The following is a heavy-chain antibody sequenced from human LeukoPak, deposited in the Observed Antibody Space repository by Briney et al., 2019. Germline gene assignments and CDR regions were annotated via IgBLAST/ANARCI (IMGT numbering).Heavy chain of an antibody. CDR2: FSRSRCAT. CDR1: GFTFGGYA. Sequence: GGSLRLSCAASGFTFGGYAMSWVRQAQGKGLEGFSAFSRSRCATYYADSAKGRFTISRNNSINTVYLQMNSLRPDDAAIYYCAGIWGPSSAWPWGFDYWGQGALVTVSS. J-gene: IGHJ4*02. CDR3: AGIWGPSSAWPWGFDY. D-gene: IGHD6-25*01. V-gene: IGHV3-23*01.